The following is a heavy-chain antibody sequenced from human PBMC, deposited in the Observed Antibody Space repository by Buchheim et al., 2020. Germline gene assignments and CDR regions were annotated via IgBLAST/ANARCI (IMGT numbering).Heavy chain of an antibody. CDR1: GGSFSGYY. D-gene: IGHD6-19*01. V-gene: IGHV4-34*01. CDR2: INHSGST. J-gene: IGHJ6*02. CDR3: ARAQPKQWLAPGGYYYGMDV. Sequence: QVQLQQWGAGLLKPSETLSLTCAVYGGSFSGYYWSWIRQPPGKGLEWIGEINHSGSTNYNPSLKSRVTISVDTSKNQFSLKLSSVTAADTAVYYCARAQPKQWLAPGGYYYGMDVWGQGTT.